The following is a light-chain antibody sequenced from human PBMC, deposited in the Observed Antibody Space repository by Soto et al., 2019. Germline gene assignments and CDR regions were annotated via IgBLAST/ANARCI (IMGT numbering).Light chain of an antibody. CDR2: PAS. CDR3: QQENSFPLT. J-gene: IGKJ4*01. Sequence: DIQMTQSPSPVSASVGDRVTITCRASQAIGYWLAWYQQKPGKAPKLLIYPASNLHSGVTSRFSGSGSGTDFTLTISSLQPEDFAIYYCQQENSFPLTFGGGTKVEIK. V-gene: IGKV1-12*01. CDR1: QAIGYW.